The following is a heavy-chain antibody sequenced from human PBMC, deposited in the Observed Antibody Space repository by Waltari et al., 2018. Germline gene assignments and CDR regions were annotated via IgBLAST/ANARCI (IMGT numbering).Heavy chain of an antibody. Sequence: QVQLQESGPGLVKPSETLSLTCTVSGGSISSYYWSWIRQPPGKGLEWIGYIYYSGSTNYNPSLKSRFTISVDTSKNQFSLKLSSVTAADTAVYYCAREGHEAYSSSSWFDPWGQGTLVTVSS. D-gene: IGHD6-13*01. J-gene: IGHJ5*02. CDR3: AREGHEAYSSSSWFDP. CDR1: GGSISSYY. CDR2: IYYSGST. V-gene: IGHV4-59*01.